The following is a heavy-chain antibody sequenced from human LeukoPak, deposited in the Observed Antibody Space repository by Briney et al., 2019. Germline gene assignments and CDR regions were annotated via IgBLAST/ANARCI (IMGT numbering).Heavy chain of an antibody. J-gene: IGHJ4*02. CDR2: ISAYNGNT. Sequence: ASVKVSCRASGYTFTSYGISWVRQAPGQGLEWMGWISAYNGNTNYAQKLQGRVTMTTDTSTSTAYMELRSLRSDDTAVYYCARDSITMVRGAIGYWGQGTLVTVSS. CDR3: ARDSITMVRGAIGY. D-gene: IGHD3-10*01. V-gene: IGHV1-18*01. CDR1: GYTFTSYG.